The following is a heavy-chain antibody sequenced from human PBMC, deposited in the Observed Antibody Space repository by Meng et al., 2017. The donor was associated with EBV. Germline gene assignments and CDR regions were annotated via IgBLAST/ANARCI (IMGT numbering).Heavy chain of an antibody. CDR3: ARGLDYFDY. J-gene: IGHJ4*02. V-gene: IGHV1-18*01. Sequence: QGQAVQCGAEVKEPGAAVTVSCKASGYTFTSYGSSWVRQAPGQGLEWMGWISDYNGNTNYAQKLQGRVTMTTDTSTSTAYMELRSLRSDDTAVYYCARGLDYFDYWGQGTLVTVSS. CDR2: ISDYNGNT. CDR1: GYTFTSYG.